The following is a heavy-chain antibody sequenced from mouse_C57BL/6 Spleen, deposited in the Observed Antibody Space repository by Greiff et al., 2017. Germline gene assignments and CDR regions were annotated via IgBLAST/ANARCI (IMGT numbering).Heavy chain of an antibody. V-gene: IGHV1-15*01. CDR2: IDPETGGT. J-gene: IGHJ2*01. CDR3: TRRDYGSSLYFDY. CDR1: GYTFTDYE. D-gene: IGHD1-1*01. Sequence: VKLMESGAELVRPGASVTLSCKASGYTFTDYEMHWVKQTPAHGLEWIGAIDPETGGTAYNQKFKGKAILTADKSSSTAYMELRSLTSEDSAVYYCTRRDYGSSLYFDYWGQGTTLTVSS.